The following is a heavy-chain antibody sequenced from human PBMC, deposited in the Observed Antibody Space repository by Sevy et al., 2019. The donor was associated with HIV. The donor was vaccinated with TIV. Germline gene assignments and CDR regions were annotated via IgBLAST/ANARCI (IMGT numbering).Heavy chain of an antibody. J-gene: IGHJ3*02. D-gene: IGHD3-10*01. CDR3: VKGTMEAIMDLYGPLDI. CDR1: GFTFDEYA. V-gene: IGHV3-9*01. CDR2: ITWSSNSI. Sequence: GGSLRLSCAASGFTFDEYAMFWVRQVPGKGLEWVSGITWSSNSIDYGDSVKGRFTISRDNAKNSLYLQMNSLRVEDTAFYYCVKGTMEAIMDLYGPLDIWGQGTMVTVSS.